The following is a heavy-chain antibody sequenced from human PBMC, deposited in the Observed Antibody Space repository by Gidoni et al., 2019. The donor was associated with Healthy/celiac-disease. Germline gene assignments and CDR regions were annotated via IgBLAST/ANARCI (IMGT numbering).Heavy chain of an antibody. CDR2: NYYSGST. J-gene: IGHJ4*02. Sequence: QVQLQESGPGLVKPSETLSLTCTVSGGSISSYYWSWIRQPPGKGLEWIGYNYYSGSTNYNPSLKSRVTISVDTSKNRFSLKLSSVTAADTAVYYCARGLRGSSSWYSHFDYWGQGTLVTVSS. D-gene: IGHD6-13*01. CDR3: ARGLRGSSSWYSHFDY. V-gene: IGHV4-59*01. CDR1: GGSISSYY.